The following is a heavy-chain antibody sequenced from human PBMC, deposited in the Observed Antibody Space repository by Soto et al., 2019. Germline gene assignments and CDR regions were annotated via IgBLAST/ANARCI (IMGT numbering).Heavy chain of an antibody. J-gene: IGHJ4*02. Sequence: ASVKVSCKASGGTFSSYAISWVRQAPGQGLEWMGGIIPIFGTANYAQKFQGRVTITADESTSTAYMELSSLRSEDTAVYYCARDPPSGGGFDYWGQGTLVTVSS. V-gene: IGHV1-69*13. CDR1: GGTFSSYA. D-gene: IGHD2-15*01. CDR2: IIPIFGTA. CDR3: ARDPPSGGGFDY.